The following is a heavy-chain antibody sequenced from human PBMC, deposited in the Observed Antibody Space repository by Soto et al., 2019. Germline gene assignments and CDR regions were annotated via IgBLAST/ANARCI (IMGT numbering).Heavy chain of an antibody. CDR3: ARYQLLTAGLDY. CDR2: INAGNGNT. D-gene: IGHD2-2*01. V-gene: IGHV1-3*01. J-gene: IGHJ4*02. Sequence: ASVKVSCKASGYTFTSYAMHWVRQAPGQRLEWMGWINAGNGNTKYSQKFQGRVTITRDTSASTAYMELSSLRSEDTAVYYCARYQLLTAGLDYWGQGTLVTVSS. CDR1: GYTFTSYA.